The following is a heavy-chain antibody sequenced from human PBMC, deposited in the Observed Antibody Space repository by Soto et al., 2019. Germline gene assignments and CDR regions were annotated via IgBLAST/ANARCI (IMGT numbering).Heavy chain of an antibody. CDR3: TSRYNWNDNYFDP. D-gene: IGHD1-20*01. J-gene: IGHJ5*02. Sequence: TLSLTCTVSGASISSYYWSWIRQPPGKGLEWIGYIYYNGNTDCKPSLQSRFTLSIEPSKSHFSLRLTSVTAADTAIYYRTSRYNWNDNYFDPRGPGALVTIYS. CDR1: GASISSYY. CDR2: IYYNGNT. V-gene: IGHV4-59*08.